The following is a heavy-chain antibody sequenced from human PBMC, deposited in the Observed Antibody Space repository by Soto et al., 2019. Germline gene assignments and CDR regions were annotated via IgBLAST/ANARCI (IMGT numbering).Heavy chain of an antibody. CDR2: MYNTGST. J-gene: IGHJ4*02. V-gene: IGHV4-59*01. Sequence: PSETLSLTCTVSGGSISGYYWSWIRQPPGKGLEWIGYMYNTGSTVYNPSFKSRVTISVDTSKSQFSLRLNSVTAADTAVYYCARDHPHSYGVYYFDYWGQGTPVTVSS. CDR1: GGSISGYY. D-gene: IGHD5-18*01. CDR3: ARDHPHSYGVYYFDY.